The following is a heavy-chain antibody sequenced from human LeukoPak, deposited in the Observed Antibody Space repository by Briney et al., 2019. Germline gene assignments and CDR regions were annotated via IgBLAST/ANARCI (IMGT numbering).Heavy chain of an antibody. CDR1: GGSLGPCYY. CDR3: ARRMEDIVVVPAAKQDDY. J-gene: IGHJ4*02. D-gene: IGHD2-2*01. CDR2: IYYSGST. V-gene: IGHV4-39*01. Sequence: PSETLSLTCTVSGGSLGPCYYWGWIRQPPGKGLEWIGSIYYSGSTYYNPSLKSRVTISVDTSKNQFSLKLSSVTAADTAVYYCARRMEDIVVVPAAKQDDYWGQGTLVTVSS.